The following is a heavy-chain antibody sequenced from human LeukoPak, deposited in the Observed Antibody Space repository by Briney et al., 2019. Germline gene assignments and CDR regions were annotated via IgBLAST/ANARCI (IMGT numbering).Heavy chain of an antibody. D-gene: IGHD5-12*01. J-gene: IGHJ4*02. Sequence: SETLSLTCAVYGGSFSGYYWSWIRQPPGKGLEWIGEINHSGSTNYNPSLKSRVTISEDTSKNQFSLKLSSVTAADTAVYYCARVRVATKPGEYYFDYWGQGTLVTVSS. CDR3: ARVRVATKPGEYYFDY. CDR2: INHSGST. V-gene: IGHV4-34*01. CDR1: GGSFSGYY.